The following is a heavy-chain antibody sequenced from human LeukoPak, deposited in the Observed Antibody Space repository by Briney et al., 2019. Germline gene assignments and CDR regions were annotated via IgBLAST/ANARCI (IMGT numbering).Heavy chain of an antibody. CDR2: IQYDGRNT. CDR3: AKKKPGNGDRFDY. Sequence: GGPLSFPCAAFGFTFSTIGLNGAGQAQGKGLEGVAYIQYDGRNTRYADSVKGRFTISRDNSKNTLYLQMNTLKAEDTALYYCAKKKPGNGDRFDYWGQGTPLTVSS. J-gene: IGHJ4*02. D-gene: IGHD2-8*01. V-gene: IGHV3-30*02. CDR1: GFTFSTIG.